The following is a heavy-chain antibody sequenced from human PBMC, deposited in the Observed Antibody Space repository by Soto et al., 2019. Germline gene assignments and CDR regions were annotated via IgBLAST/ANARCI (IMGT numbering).Heavy chain of an antibody. Sequence: EVQLVESGGGLVQPGGSLTVSCAASGFTFRSYWMHWVRQVPGKGLVWVSSINGDGSTATYADSVKGRFIISRDNAQNMLYLQMNSLTAEDTAVYYCARPRYDGSGTPFDHWGQGTLVTVSS. CDR1: GFTFRSYW. J-gene: IGHJ4*02. CDR2: INGDGSTA. V-gene: IGHV3-74*01. D-gene: IGHD3-22*01. CDR3: ARPRYDGSGTPFDH.